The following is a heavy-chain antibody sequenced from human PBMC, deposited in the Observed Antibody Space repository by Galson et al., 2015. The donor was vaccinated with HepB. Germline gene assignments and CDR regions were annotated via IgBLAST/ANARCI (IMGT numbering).Heavy chain of an antibody. CDR2: IIPIFGTA. CDR1: GGTFSSYA. V-gene: IGHV1-69*13. CDR3: ARYCSGGSCYSGFDY. Sequence: SVKVSCKASGGTFSSYAISWVRQAPGQGLEWMGGIIPIFGTANYAQKFQGRVTITADESTSTAYMELSSLRSEDTAVYYCARYCSGGSCYSGFDYWGQGTLVTVSS. J-gene: IGHJ4*02. D-gene: IGHD2-15*01.